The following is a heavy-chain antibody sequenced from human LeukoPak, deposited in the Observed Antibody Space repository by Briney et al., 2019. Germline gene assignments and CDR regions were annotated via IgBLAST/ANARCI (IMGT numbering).Heavy chain of an antibody. CDR1: GGSFSGYY. CDR3: ARGATGRYYGSGSYYPS. CDR2: INHSGST. V-gene: IGHV4-34*01. Sequence: TSETLSLTCAVYGGSFSGYYWSWIRQPPGKGLEWIGEINHSGSTNYNPSLKSRVTISVDTSKNQFSLKLSSVTAADTAVYYCARGATGRYYGSGSYYPSWGQGTLVTVSS. D-gene: IGHD3-10*01. J-gene: IGHJ5*02.